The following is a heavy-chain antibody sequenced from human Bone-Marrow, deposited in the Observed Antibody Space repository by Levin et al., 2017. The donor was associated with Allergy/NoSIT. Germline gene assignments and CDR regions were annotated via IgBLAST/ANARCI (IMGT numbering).Heavy chain of an antibody. D-gene: IGHD3-9*01. CDR2: ISSSGNTI. CDR3: ARDIFDHVSNGDY. CDR1: GFIFTDFF. Sequence: HGESLKISCAASGFIFTDFFMSWIRQAPGKGLEWVSYISSSGNTIYYADSVKGRFTISRDNAKNSLYLQMNSLRADDTAVYYCARDIFDHVSNGDYWGQGTLVTVSP. J-gene: IGHJ4*02. V-gene: IGHV3-11*01.